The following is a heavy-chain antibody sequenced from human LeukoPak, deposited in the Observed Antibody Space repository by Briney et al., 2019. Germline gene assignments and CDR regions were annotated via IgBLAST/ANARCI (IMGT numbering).Heavy chain of an antibody. CDR2: INYSGST. CDR1: SESFSGYF. J-gene: IGHJ4*02. D-gene: IGHD5-24*01. Sequence: SETLSLTCAIYSESFSGYFWSWIRQPPGKGLEWIGEINYSGSTNYNPSLKSRVTISVDTSKNQFSLKLSSVTAADTAVYYCANMANTAYFDYWGQGTLVTVSS. V-gene: IGHV4-34*01. CDR3: ANMANTAYFDY.